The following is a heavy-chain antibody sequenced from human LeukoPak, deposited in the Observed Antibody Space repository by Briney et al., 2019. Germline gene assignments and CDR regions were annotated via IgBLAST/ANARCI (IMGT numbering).Heavy chain of an antibody. CDR1: GGSISSSSYY. J-gene: IGHJ4*02. Sequence: SETLSLTCTVSGGSISSSSYYWGWIRQPPGKGLEWIGSIYYSGSTYYNPSLKSRVTISVDTSKNQFPLKLSSVTAADTAVYYCAREYYGPKGGFDYWGQGTLVTVSS. CDR2: IYYSGST. D-gene: IGHD4-17*01. V-gene: IGHV4-39*06. CDR3: AREYYGPKGGFDY.